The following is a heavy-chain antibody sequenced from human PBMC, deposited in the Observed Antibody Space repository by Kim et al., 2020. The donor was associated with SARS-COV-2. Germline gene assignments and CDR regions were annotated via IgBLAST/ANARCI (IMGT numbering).Heavy chain of an antibody. CDR2: IKSKTDGGTT. CDR3: TTRVIWFGELMYY. Sequence: GGSLRLSCAASGFTFSNAWMSWVRQAPGKGLEWVGRIKSKTDGGTTDYAAPVKGRFTISRDDSKNTLYLQMNSLKTEDTAVYYCTTRVIWFGELMYYWGQGTLVTVSS. V-gene: IGHV3-15*01. CDR1: GFTFSNAW. D-gene: IGHD3-10*01. J-gene: IGHJ4*02.